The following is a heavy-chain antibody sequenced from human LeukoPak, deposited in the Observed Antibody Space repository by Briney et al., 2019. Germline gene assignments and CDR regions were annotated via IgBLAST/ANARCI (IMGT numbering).Heavy chain of an antibody. D-gene: IGHD2-2*01. CDR3: ITEGTPPGVVPAAPLIYYFDY. Sequence: GGSLRLSCAASGFTFSNAWMSWVRQAPGKGLEWVGRIKSKTDGGTTDYAAPVKGRFTISRDDSKNTLYLQMNSLKTEDTAVYYCITEGTPPGVVPAAPLIYYFDYWGQGTLVTVSS. V-gene: IGHV3-15*01. CDR2: IKSKTDGGTT. CDR1: GFTFSNAW. J-gene: IGHJ4*02.